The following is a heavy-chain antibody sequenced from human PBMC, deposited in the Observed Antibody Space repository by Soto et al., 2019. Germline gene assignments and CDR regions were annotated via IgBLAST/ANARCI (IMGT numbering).Heavy chain of an antibody. Sequence: SETLSLTCTVSGGSVSSGGYYWSWIRQHPGKGLEFIGYIYYSGNAYYNPSLKSRVTISVDTSKNQFSLNLSFVTAADTAVYYCATMGTPATGLYYFDYWGQGTLVTVSS. CDR1: GGSVSSGGYY. J-gene: IGHJ4*02. V-gene: IGHV4-30-4*08. CDR2: IYYSGNA. CDR3: ATMGTPATGLYYFDY. D-gene: IGHD2-15*01.